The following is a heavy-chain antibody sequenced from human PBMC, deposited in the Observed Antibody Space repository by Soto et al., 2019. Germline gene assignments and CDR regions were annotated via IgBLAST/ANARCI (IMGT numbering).Heavy chain of an antibody. CDR1: GDTFSRYT. CDR3: ARGRGLYNSGRSQLDY. J-gene: IGHJ4*02. D-gene: IGHD1-1*01. V-gene: IGHV1-69*01. Sequence: QVQLGQSGAEVKKPGSSVRVSCKASGDTFSRYTVNWVRQAPRQGLEWRGGIIPRFGTTNVAPTLQGRVTIPADESMSTVYMELSSLRSEDTALYYCARGRGLYNSGRSQLDYWGQGTLVTVSS. CDR2: IIPRFGTT.